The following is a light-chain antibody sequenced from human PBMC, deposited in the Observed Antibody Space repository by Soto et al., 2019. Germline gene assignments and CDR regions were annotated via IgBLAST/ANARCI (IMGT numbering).Light chain of an antibody. V-gene: IGLV2-14*01. CDR1: SSDVGGYNY. CDR3: TSYRSSSTLEV. CDR2: EVS. Sequence: QSALTQPAAVSGSPGQSITISCTGTSSDVGGYNYVSWYQQHPGKAPKLMIYEVSNRPSGVSNRFSGSKSGNTASLTISGLQSEDEGDYYCTSYRSSSTLEVFGGGTQLTVL. J-gene: IGLJ3*02.